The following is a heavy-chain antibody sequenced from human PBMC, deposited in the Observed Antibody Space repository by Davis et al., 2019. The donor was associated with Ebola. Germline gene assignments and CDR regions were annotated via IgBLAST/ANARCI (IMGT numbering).Heavy chain of an antibody. Sequence: GGSLRLSCAASGFTFSDYYMSWVRQAPGKGLEWVANIKQDGSEKYYVDSVKGRFTISRDNAKNSLYLQMNSLRAEDTAVYYCGRRTSSGWWGIDYWGQGTLVTVSS. CDR2: IKQDGSEK. CDR1: GFTFSDYY. D-gene: IGHD6-19*01. V-gene: IGHV3-7*01. CDR3: GRRTSSGWWGIDY. J-gene: IGHJ4*02.